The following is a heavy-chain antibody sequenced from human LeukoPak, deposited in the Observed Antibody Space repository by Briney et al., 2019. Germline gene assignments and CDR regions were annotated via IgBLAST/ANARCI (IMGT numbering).Heavy chain of an antibody. D-gene: IGHD1-26*01. J-gene: IGHJ1*01. CDR2: INHSGST. V-gene: IGHV4-34*01. CDR1: GGSFSGYY. Sequence: SETLSLTCAVYGGSFSGYYWSWIRQPPGKGLEWIGEINHSGSTNYNPSLKSRVTISVDTSRNQFSLKLSSVTAADTAVYYCATTGLGRFSEYFQHWGQGTLVAVSS. CDR3: ATTGLGRFSEYFQH.